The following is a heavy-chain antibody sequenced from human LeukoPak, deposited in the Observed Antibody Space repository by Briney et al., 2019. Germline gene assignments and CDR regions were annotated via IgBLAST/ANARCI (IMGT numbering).Heavy chain of an antibody. CDR1: GFTFSSNY. J-gene: IGHJ4*02. V-gene: IGHV3-53*01. Sequence: GGSLRLSCAASGFTFSSNYMSWVRQAPGKGLEWVSVIYSGGSTYYADSVKGRFTISRDNSKNTLYLQMNSLRAEDTAVYYCARHLQPLYYFDYWGQGTLVTVSS. CDR2: IYSGGST. CDR3: ARHLQPLYYFDY.